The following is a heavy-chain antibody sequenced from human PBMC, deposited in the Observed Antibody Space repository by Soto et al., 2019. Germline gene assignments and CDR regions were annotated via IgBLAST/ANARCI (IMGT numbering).Heavy chain of an antibody. D-gene: IGHD5-18*01. V-gene: IGHV4-39*01. CDR1: GGSISSSSYY. CDR2: IYYSGST. Sequence: SETLSLTCTVSGGSISSSSYYWGWIRQPPGKGLEWIGSIYYSGSTYYNPSLKSRVTISVDTSKNQFSLKLSSVTAADTAVYYCARRSGGYRGYFDYWGQGTLVTVSS. J-gene: IGHJ4*02. CDR3: ARRSGGYRGYFDY.